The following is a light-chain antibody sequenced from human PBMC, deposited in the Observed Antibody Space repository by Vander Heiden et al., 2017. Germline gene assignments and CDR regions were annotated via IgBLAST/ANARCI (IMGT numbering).Light chain of an antibody. CDR3: QQYYIAPLT. J-gene: IGKJ4*02. Sequence: IVMTQSPDSLAVSLGERATINCKSSQSVLYSSNNNNYLAWYQQKPGQPPKLLIYCASTRQSGVPDRFSGSGSGTDFTLTISSLQADDVAVYYCQQYYIAPLTFGGGTRVEIK. CDR1: QSVLYSSNNNNY. V-gene: IGKV4-1*01. CDR2: CAS.